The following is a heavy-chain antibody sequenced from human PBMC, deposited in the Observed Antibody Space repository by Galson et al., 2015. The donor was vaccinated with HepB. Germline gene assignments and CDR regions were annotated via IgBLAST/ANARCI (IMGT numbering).Heavy chain of an antibody. V-gene: IGHV1-3*01. CDR1: GYTFTSYA. Sequence: QSGAEVKKPGESLKISCKASGYTFTSYAMHWVRQAPGQRLEWMGWINAGNGNTKYSQKFQGRVTITRDTSASTAYMELSSLRSEDTAVYYCARDRTEKAVTTNVDYWGQGTLVTVSS. CDR2: INAGNGNT. D-gene: IGHD4-17*01. J-gene: IGHJ4*02. CDR3: ARDRTEKAVTTNVDY.